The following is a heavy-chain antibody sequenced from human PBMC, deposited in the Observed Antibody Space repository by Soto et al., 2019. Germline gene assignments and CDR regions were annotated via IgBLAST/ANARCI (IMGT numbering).Heavy chain of an antibody. D-gene: IGHD3-3*01. J-gene: IGHJ6*02. CDR1: GYTFTSYA. Sequence: ASVKLSCKASGYTFTSYAMHSVRQAPGQRLEWMGWINAGNGNTKYSQKFQGRVTITRDTSASTAYMELSSLRSEDTAVYYCAREAEYDFWSGYSPYGMDVWGQRTTVTVSS. V-gene: IGHV1-3*01. CDR2: INAGNGNT. CDR3: AREAEYDFWSGYSPYGMDV.